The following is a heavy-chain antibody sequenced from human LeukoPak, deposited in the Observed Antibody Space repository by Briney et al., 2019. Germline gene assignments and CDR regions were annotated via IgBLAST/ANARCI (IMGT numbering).Heavy chain of an antibody. V-gene: IGHV4-39*01. J-gene: IGHJ3*02. CDR1: GSSISSSSYY. D-gene: IGHD3-10*01. Sequence: PSETLSLTCTVSGSSISSSSYYWGWIRQPPGKGLEWIGSIYYSGSTYYNPSLKSRVTISVDTSKNQFSLKLSSVTAADTAVYYCTKYYGSGSWAFDIWGQGTMVTVSA. CDR3: TKYYGSGSWAFDI. CDR2: IYYSGST.